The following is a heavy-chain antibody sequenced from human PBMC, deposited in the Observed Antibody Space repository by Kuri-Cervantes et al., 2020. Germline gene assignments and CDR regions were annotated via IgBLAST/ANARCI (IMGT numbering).Heavy chain of an antibody. J-gene: IGHJ4*02. D-gene: IGHD5-18*01. CDR1: GFTFSSYA. Sequence: GESLKISCAASGFTFSSYAMHWVRQAPGKGLEWVAVISYDGSNKYYADSVKGRFTISRDNSKNTLYLQMNSLRAEDTAVYYCARGRVYSYGTYYFDYWGQGTLVTVSS. CDR3: ARGRVYSYGTYYFDY. V-gene: IGHV3-30-3*01. CDR2: ISYDGSNK.